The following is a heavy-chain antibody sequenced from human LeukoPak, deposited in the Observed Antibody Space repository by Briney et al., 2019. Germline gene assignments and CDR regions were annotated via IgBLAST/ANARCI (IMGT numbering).Heavy chain of an antibody. CDR2: ISAYNGNT. V-gene: IGHV1-18*01. CDR1: GYTFTSYG. CDR3: ARGASPYDYGDYVDY. Sequence: ASVKVSCKASGYTFTSYGISWVRQAPGQGLEWMGWISAYNGNTNYAQKLQGRDTMTTDTSTSTAYMELRSLRSDDTAVYYCARGASPYDYGDYVDYWGQGTLVTVSS. J-gene: IGHJ4*02. D-gene: IGHD4-17*01.